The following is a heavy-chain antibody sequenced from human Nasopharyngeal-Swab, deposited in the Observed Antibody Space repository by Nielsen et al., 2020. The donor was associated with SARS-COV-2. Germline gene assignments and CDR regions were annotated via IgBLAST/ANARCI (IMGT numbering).Heavy chain of an antibody. CDR1: GGSISSSSYY. Sequence: GSLRLSCTVSGGSISSSSYYWGWIRQPPGKGLEGIGSIYYSGSTYYNTSLKSRVTISVDTSKNQFSLKLSSVTAADTAVYYCARHKYCSSTSCYFRREKASYYYMDVWGKGTTVTVSS. J-gene: IGHJ6*03. CDR2: IYYSGST. D-gene: IGHD2-2*01. V-gene: IGHV4-39*01. CDR3: ARHKYCSSTSCYFRREKASYYYMDV.